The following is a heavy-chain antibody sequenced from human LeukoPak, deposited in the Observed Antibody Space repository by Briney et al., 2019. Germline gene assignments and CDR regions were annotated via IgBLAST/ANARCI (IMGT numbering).Heavy chain of an antibody. CDR2: ITTYNDHT. Sequence: ASVKVSCKVSGYTFSMFGISWVRQAPGQGLEWMGWITTYNDHTNYAQKFQGRVTITTDTSASIVSMELKSLTSDDTAVYYCARDVGQDIVVANTAPSFDYWGLGTLVTVSS. CDR3: ARDVGQDIVVANTAPSFDY. D-gene: IGHD2-15*01. CDR1: GYTFSMFG. J-gene: IGHJ4*02. V-gene: IGHV1-18*04.